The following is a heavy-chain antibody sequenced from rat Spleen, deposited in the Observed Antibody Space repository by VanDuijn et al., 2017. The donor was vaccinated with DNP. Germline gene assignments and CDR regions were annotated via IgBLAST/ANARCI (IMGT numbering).Heavy chain of an antibody. D-gene: IGHD1-8*01. CDR3: ARHGDGNYRFDWFAY. Sequence: EVQLVESGGDLVQPGGSLKLSCAASGFTFSNYYMAWVRQAPTKGLEWVASISTGGGNTYYRDSVKGRFTISRDNAKSTLYLQMDSQRSEDTATYYCARHGDGNYRFDWFAYWGQGTLVTVSS. CDR2: ISTGGGNT. CDR1: GFTFSNYY. V-gene: IGHV5-25*01. J-gene: IGHJ3*01.